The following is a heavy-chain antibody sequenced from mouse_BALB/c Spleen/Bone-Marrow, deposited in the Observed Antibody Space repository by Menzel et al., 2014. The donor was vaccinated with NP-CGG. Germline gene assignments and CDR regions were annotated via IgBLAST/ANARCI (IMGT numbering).Heavy chain of an antibody. J-gene: IGHJ3*01. D-gene: IGHD2-2*01. CDR3: TTSRGYNWFAY. Sequence: VQLQQSGAELVKPGASVKLSCKASGYTFTSYYIYWVKQRPGQGLEWIGEINPSNGGADFNEKFKIKATLTVDKSSSTAYMQLSSLTSEDSAVYYCTTSRGYNWFAYWGRGTLVTVSA. CDR1: GYTFTSYY. V-gene: IGHV1S81*02. CDR2: INPSNGGA.